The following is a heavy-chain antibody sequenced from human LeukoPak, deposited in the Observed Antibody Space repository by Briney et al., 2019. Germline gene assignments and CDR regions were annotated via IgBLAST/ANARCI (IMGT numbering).Heavy chain of an antibody. CDR3: ARDEYYYDSSGYHSPTPPDY. CDR1: GFTFDDYG. V-gene: IGHV3-20*04. CDR2: INWNGGST. Sequence: GGSLRLSCTASGFTFDDYGMSWVRQAPGKGLEWVSGINWNGGSTGYADSVKGRFTISRDNAENSLYLQMNSLRAEDTALYYCARDEYYYDSSGYHSPTPPDYWGQGTPVTVSS. J-gene: IGHJ4*02. D-gene: IGHD3-22*01.